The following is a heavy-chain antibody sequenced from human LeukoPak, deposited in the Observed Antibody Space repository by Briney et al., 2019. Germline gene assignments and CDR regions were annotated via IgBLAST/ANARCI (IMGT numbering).Heavy chain of an antibody. V-gene: IGHV1-18*01. D-gene: IGHD6-6*01. Sequence: ASVKVSCKASGYTFTSYGISWVRQAPGQGLEWMGWISAYNGNTNYAQKLQGRVTMTTDTSTSTAYMELRSLRSDDTAVYYCARDFSIAARPGISWCDRWGQGTLVTVSS. J-gene: IGHJ5*02. CDR3: ARDFSIAARPGISWCDR. CDR1: GYTFTSYG. CDR2: ISAYNGNT.